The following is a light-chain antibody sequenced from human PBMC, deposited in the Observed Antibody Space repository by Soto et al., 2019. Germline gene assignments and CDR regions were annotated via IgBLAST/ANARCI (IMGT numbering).Light chain of an antibody. Sequence: QSALTQPRSVSGSPGQSVTISCTGTSGDVGGYNYVSWYQQHPGKAPKLMIYDVSKRPSGVPDRFSGSKSGNTASLTISGLLAEDEADYYCCSYAGNYTHVFGTGTKLTVL. V-gene: IGLV2-11*01. CDR2: DVS. CDR3: CSYAGNYTHV. CDR1: SGDVGGYNY. J-gene: IGLJ1*01.